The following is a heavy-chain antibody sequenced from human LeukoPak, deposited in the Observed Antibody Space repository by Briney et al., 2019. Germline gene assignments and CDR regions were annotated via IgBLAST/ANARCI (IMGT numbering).Heavy chain of an antibody. D-gene: IGHD6-19*01. Sequence: GGSLRLSCAASGFTVSSNYMSWVRQAPGKGLEWVSIIYNGGTTNYADSVKGRFTISRDNSRNTLHLQMNSLRVEDTAVYYCARARIAVAGPFDYWGQGTLVTVSS. CDR1: GFTVSSNY. J-gene: IGHJ4*02. CDR2: IYNGGTT. CDR3: ARARIAVAGPFDY. V-gene: IGHV3-53*01.